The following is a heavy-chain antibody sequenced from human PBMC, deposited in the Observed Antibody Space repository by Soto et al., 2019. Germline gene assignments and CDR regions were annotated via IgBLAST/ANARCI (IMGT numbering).Heavy chain of an antibody. D-gene: IGHD1-26*01. CDR3: ARDHMSGSYLRALHGMDV. Sequence: PGGSLRLSCAASGFTFSSYWMSWVRQAPGKGLEWVANIKQDGSEKYYVDSVKGRFTISRDNAKNSLYLQMNSLRAEDTAVYYCARDHMSGSYLRALHGMDVWGQGTTVTVSS. J-gene: IGHJ6*02. CDR1: GFTFSSYW. CDR2: IKQDGSEK. V-gene: IGHV3-7*05.